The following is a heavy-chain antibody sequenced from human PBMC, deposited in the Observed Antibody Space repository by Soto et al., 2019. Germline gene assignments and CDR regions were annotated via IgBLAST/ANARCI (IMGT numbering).Heavy chain of an antibody. Sequence: GGSLRLSCAASGFTLSDHYMDWVRQTPGKGLEWVGRTRNKANSYTTEYAASAKGRFTISRDDSKNSLYLQMNSLKIEDTAVYYCAGLHYSSVWSSDNWGQGTLVTVSS. V-gene: IGHV3-72*01. CDR2: TRNKANSYTT. CDR1: GFTLSDHY. CDR3: AGLHYSSVWSSDN. D-gene: IGHD6-19*01. J-gene: IGHJ4*02.